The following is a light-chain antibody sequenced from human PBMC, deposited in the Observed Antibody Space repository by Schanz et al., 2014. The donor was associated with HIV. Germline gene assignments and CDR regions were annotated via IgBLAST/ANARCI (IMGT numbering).Light chain of an antibody. Sequence: EIVLTQSPGTLSLSPGERGTLSCRASQTVSNNLAWYQQKPGQAPRLLIYGASTRATGIPARFSGSGSGTDFTLTISRLEPEDFGVYYCQQYGSSPLTFGPGSKLDVK. CDR1: QTVSNN. CDR3: QQYGSSPLT. CDR2: GAS. J-gene: IGKJ3*01. V-gene: IGKV3-20*01.